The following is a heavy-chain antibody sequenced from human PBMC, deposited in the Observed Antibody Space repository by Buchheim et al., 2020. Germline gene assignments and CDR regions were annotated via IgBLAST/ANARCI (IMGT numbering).Heavy chain of an antibody. CDR2: ISYDGSNK. CDR3: AKDPRNYSDNSGYSGGYFDY. J-gene: IGHJ4*02. CDR1: GFTFSNYG. Sequence: QVQLVESGGGVAQPGRSLRLSCAASGFTFSNYGMHWVRQAPGKGLEWVAIISYDGSNKYYADSVKGRFTISRDNSKNTLYLHMNSLRAEDTAVYYCAKDPRNYSDNSGYSGGYFDYWGQGTL. D-gene: IGHD3-22*01. V-gene: IGHV3-30*18.